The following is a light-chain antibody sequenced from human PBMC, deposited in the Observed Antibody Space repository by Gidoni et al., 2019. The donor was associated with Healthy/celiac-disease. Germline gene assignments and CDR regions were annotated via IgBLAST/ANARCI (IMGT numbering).Light chain of an antibody. V-gene: IGKV1-33*01. CDR2: DAS. J-gene: IGKJ2*01. CDR3: QPYDNLPYT. CDR1: QDISKY. Sequence: DIQMNQYPSCLSAAVGDRVTIPCQASQDISKYLNWYQQKPGKAPKLLIFDASILETGVPSMFRGSGSGTDFTFTISSLQPEDIATYYCQPYDNLPYTFGQGTKLEIK.